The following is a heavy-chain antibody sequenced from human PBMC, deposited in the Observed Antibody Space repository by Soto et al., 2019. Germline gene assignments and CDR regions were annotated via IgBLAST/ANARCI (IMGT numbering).Heavy chain of an antibody. D-gene: IGHD3-10*01. J-gene: IGHJ4*02. CDR2: INHSGST. CDR3: ARAHRLLGYGEFPMDD. V-gene: IGHV4-34*01. CDR1: GGPFSGYY. Sequence: QVQLQQWGAGLLKPSETLSLTCAVYGGPFSGYYWSWIRQPTGKGLEWMGEINHSGSTNSNPSPKSRVTTSVDTSKNQFSLKLSSVTAADTAVYYGARAHRLLGYGEFPMDDWGQGTLVTVSS.